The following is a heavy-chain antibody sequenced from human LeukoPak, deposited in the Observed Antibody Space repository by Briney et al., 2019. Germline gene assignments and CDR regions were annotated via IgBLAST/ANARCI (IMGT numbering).Heavy chain of an antibody. D-gene: IGHD3-10*01. J-gene: IGHJ6*02. Sequence: GGSLRLSCAASGFTFSNAWMSWVRQAPGKGLEWVGRIKSKTDGGTTDYAAPVKGRFTISRDDSKNTLYLQMNSLKTEDTAVYYCTTTLDYYGSGSYAQNYYYYYGMDVWGQGTTVTVSS. CDR3: TTTLDYYGSGSYAQNYYYYYGMDV. CDR2: IKSKTDGGTT. V-gene: IGHV3-15*01. CDR1: GFTFSNAW.